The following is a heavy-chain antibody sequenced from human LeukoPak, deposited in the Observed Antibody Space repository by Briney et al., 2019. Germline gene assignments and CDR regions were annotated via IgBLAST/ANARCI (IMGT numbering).Heavy chain of an antibody. CDR1: GFTFSSHA. Sequence: VGSLRLSCVATGFTFSSHAMRWVRQAPGKGLGWGSGICGRGSSTYYADSVKGRLTISRDNSKNTLYLQMNSLRAEDTAVYYCAKGGITMVRGVLYYYYMDVWGKGTTVTVSS. J-gene: IGHJ6*03. V-gene: IGHV3-23*01. D-gene: IGHD3-10*01. CDR3: AKGGITMVRGVLYYYYMDV. CDR2: ICGRGSST.